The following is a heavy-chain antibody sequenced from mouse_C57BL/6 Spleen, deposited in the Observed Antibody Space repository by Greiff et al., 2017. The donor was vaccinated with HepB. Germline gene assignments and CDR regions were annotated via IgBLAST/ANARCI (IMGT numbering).Heavy chain of an antibody. V-gene: IGHV5-4*01. D-gene: IGHD2-12*01. Sequence: EVQGVESGGGLVKPGGSLKLSCAASGFTFSSYAMSWVRQTPEKRLEWVATISDGGSYTYYPDNVKGRFTISRDNAKNNLYLQMSHLKSEDTAMYYWARGEDYKDFDNGGQGTTLTVSS. J-gene: IGHJ2*01. CDR1: GFTFSSYA. CDR2: ISDGGSYT. CDR3: ARGEDYKDFDN.